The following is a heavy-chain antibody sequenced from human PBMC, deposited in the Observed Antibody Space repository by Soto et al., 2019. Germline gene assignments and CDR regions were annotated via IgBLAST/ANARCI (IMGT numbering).Heavy chain of an antibody. CDR3: ARRPPYCSGGSCNYFDY. D-gene: IGHD2-15*01. J-gene: IGHJ4*02. CDR2: IYYSGST. V-gene: IGHV4-39*01. Sequence: PSGTLSLTCTVSGGSISSSSYYWGWIRQPPGKGLERIGSIYYSGSTYYNPSLKSRVTISVDTSKNQFSLKLSSVTAADTAVYYCARRPPYCSGGSCNYFDYWGQGTLVTVSS. CDR1: GGSISSSSYY.